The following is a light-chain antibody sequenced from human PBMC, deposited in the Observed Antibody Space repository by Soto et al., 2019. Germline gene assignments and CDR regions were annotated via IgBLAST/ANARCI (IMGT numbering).Light chain of an antibody. J-gene: IGLJ1*01. Sequence: QSALTQPPSASGSPGQSVAISCTGTTSDVGGYNYVSWYQQHPGKAPKLMVNEVTKRPSGVPDSFSGSKSGNTASLTVSGLQAEDEADYYCSSYAGSTYVFVTGTKLTVL. V-gene: IGLV2-8*01. CDR1: TSDVGGYNY. CDR2: EVT. CDR3: SSYAGSTYV.